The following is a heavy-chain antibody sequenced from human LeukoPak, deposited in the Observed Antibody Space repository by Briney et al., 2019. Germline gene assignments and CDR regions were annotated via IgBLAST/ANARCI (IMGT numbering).Heavy chain of an antibody. CDR1: GFTFSSYG. CDR2: IWYDGSNK. J-gene: IGHJ6*02. D-gene: IGHD3-10*01. Sequence: GGSLRLSCAASGFTFSSYGMSWVRQAPGKGLEWVAVIWYDGSNKYYADSVKGRFTISRDNSKNTLYLQMNSLRAEDTAVYYCAREITMVPPGCMDVWGQGTTVTVSS. V-gene: IGHV3-33*08. CDR3: AREITMVPPGCMDV.